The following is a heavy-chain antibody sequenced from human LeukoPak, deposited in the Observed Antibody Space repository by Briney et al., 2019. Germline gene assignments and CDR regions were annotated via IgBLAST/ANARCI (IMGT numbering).Heavy chain of an antibody. CDR3: ARLSWHSSSWPYYFDY. CDR2: IYYSGST. V-gene: IGHV4-39*01. Sequence: PSETLSLTCTVSGGSISSSSYYWGWIRQPPGKGLEWIGSIYYSGSTYYNPSLKSRVTISVDTSKNQFSLKLSSVTAADTAVYCCARLSWHSSSWPYYFDYWGQGTLVTVSS. J-gene: IGHJ4*02. CDR1: GGSISSSSYY. D-gene: IGHD6-13*01.